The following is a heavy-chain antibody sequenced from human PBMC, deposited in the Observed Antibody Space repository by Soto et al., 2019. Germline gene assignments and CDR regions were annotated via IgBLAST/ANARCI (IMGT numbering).Heavy chain of an antibody. CDR2: ISGSGGST. CDR3: AKDPSPGSSRPSYFDY. D-gene: IGHD6-13*01. CDR1: GFTLSSDA. J-gene: IGHJ4*02. Sequence: AGGALRHSCAASGFTLSSDAMSWVRQAPGKGLEWASAISGSGGSTYYADSVKGRFTISRDNSKNTLYLQMNSLRAEDTAVYYCAKDPSPGSSRPSYFDYWGQGTLVTVSS. V-gene: IGHV3-23*01.